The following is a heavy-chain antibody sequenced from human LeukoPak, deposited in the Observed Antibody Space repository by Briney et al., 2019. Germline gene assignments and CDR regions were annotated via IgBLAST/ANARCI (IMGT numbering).Heavy chain of an antibody. CDR1: GFSFTSYW. Sequence: GGSLRLSCAASGFSFTSYWMHWVRQAPGKGLGWISCINTDGSGTTYADSVKGRFTISRDNSKNTLYLQMNSLRAEDTAVYYCARGSFYDFWSGYYADYYYYYMDVWGKGTTVTVSS. CDR2: INTDGSGT. CDR3: ARGSFYDFWSGYYADYYYYYMDV. V-gene: IGHV3-74*01. D-gene: IGHD3-3*01. J-gene: IGHJ6*03.